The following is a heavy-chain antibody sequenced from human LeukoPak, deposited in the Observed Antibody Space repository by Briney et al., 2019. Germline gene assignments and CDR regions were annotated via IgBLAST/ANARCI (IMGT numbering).Heavy chain of an antibody. Sequence: GGSLRLSCAASGFTFDDYAMHWVRQAPGKGLEWVSLISGDGGSTYYANSVNGRFTISRDNSKNYLYLQMNSLRTEDTALYYCAKDILLRGGYDAFDIWGQGTMVTVSS. CDR2: ISGDGGST. CDR3: AKDILLRGGYDAFDI. J-gene: IGHJ3*02. V-gene: IGHV3-43*02. D-gene: IGHD3-16*01. CDR1: GFTFDDYA.